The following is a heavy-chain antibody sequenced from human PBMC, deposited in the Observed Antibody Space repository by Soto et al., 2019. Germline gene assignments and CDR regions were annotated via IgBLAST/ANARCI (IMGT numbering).Heavy chain of an antibody. D-gene: IGHD4-17*01. CDR2: IFSDSER. CDR3: ARMNVDSYQFYYAMDV. V-gene: IGHV2-26*01. CDR1: GFSLTTGKMG. Sequence: SGPTLVNPTETLTLTCTVSGFSLTTGKMGVSWIRQPPGKALEWLAHIFSDSERSYSTSLQGRLTISKDTSGSQVVLSMTNVDPVDTATYYCARMNVDSYQFYYAMDVWGQGXTVTVSS. J-gene: IGHJ6*02.